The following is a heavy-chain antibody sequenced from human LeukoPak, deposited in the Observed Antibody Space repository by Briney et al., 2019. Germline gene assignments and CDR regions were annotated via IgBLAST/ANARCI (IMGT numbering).Heavy chain of an antibody. D-gene: IGHD3-10*01. J-gene: IGHJ4*02. CDR3: ARQANLLLWFGDLKGSLGVFDY. CDR2: IYSSGSA. CDR1: GGSINSNNYY. V-gene: IGHV4-39*01. Sequence: SETLSLTCTVSGGSINSNNYYWGWIRQPPGKGLEWIGSIYSSGSAYYNPSLKSRVTISVDTSKNQFSLKLSSVTAADTAVYYCARQANLLLWFGDLKGSLGVFDYWGQGTLVTVSS.